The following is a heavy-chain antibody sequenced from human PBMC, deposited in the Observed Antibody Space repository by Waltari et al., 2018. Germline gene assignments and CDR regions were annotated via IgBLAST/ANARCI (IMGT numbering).Heavy chain of an antibody. CDR3: ARGGQIEYSSSRTTYFDY. D-gene: IGHD6-6*01. J-gene: IGHJ4*02. CDR2: INPNSGGT. Sequence: QVQLVQSGAEVKKPGASVKVSCKASGYTFTGYYMHWVRQAPGQGLEWMGWINPNSGGTNYAQKFQGRVTMTRDTSISTAYMELSRLRSDDTAVYYCARGGQIEYSSSRTTYFDYWGQGTLVTVSS. CDR1: GYTFTGYY. V-gene: IGHV1-2*02.